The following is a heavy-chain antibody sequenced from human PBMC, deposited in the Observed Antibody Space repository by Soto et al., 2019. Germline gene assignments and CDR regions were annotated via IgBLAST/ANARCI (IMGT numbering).Heavy chain of an antibody. CDR3: ARLPGIAAAHTYSIDF. D-gene: IGHD6-13*01. Sequence: SETLSLTCTVSGGSISSTSYYWGWIRQPPGKGLEWIGSIYYTGSTYYNPSLESRITISVDTSKDQFSLKLSSVTAADTAVYYCARLPGIAAAHTYSIDFWGQGTLVTVSS. CDR1: GGSISSTSYY. V-gene: IGHV4-39*01. J-gene: IGHJ4*02. CDR2: IYYTGST.